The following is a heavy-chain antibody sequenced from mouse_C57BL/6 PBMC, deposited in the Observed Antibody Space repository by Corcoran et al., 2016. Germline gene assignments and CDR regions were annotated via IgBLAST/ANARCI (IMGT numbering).Heavy chain of an antibody. J-gene: IGHJ3*01. CDR1: GYTFTDYY. CDR2: INPNNGGT. V-gene: IGHV1-26*01. Sequence: EVQLQQYGHELVKPGASVKISCKASGYTFTDYYMNWVKQSHGKSLEWIGDINPNNGGTSYNQKFKGKATLTVDKSSSTAYMELRSLTSEDSAVYYCARRGYYGSSFFAYWGQGTLVTVSA. CDR3: ARRGYYGSSFFAY. D-gene: IGHD1-1*01.